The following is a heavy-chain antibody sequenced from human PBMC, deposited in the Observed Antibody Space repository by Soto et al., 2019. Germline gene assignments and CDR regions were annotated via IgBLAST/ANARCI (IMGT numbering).Heavy chain of an antibody. J-gene: IGHJ6*01. CDR3: ARFSGGSYRTHSFHYGMDV. V-gene: IGHV1-18*01. Sequence: APVKVSCKASGYTFTSYGLSWVRQAPGPGLDWMGWISAYNGNTKYAQDLHGRVTMTTDTSTSTAYMELRILRSDGGAGYYCARFSGGSYRTHSFHYGMDVCGEGITVIVCS. CDR1: GYTFTSYG. D-gene: IGHD2-15*01. CDR2: ISAYNGNT.